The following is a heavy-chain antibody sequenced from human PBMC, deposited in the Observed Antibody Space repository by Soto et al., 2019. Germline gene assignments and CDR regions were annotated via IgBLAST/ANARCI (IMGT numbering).Heavy chain of an antibody. CDR1: GFTFSSYW. J-gene: IGHJ6*02. Sequence: EVQLVESGGGLVQPGGSLRLSCAASGFTFSSYWMSWVRQAPGKGLEWVANIKQDGSEKYYVDSVKGGFTISRDNAKNSLYLQMNSLRAEDTAVYYCARDTRYDSSGYRPQDYGMDVWGQGTTVTVSS. CDR3: ARDTRYDSSGYRPQDYGMDV. D-gene: IGHD3-22*01. V-gene: IGHV3-7*03. CDR2: IKQDGSEK.